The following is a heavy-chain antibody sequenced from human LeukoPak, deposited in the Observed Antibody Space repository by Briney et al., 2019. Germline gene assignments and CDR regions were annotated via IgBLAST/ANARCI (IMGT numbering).Heavy chain of an antibody. CDR2: IIPIFGTA. V-gene: IGHV1-69*05. D-gene: IGHD1-26*01. Sequence: GSSVKVSCKASGGTFSSYAISWVRQAPGQGLEWLGGIIPIFGTANYAQKFQGRVTITTDESTSTAYMELSSLRSEDTAVYYCARSISRELFPGGIDYWGQGTLVTVSS. CDR1: GGTFSSYA. CDR3: ARSISRELFPGGIDY. J-gene: IGHJ4*02.